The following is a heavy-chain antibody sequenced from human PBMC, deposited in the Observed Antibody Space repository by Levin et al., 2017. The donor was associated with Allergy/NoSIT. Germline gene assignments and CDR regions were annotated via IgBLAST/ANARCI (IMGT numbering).Heavy chain of an antibody. CDR3: AICRRFCY. CDR2: MYPADSDT. V-gene: IGHV5-51*01. D-gene: IGHD3-16*01. CDR1: GYNFPIYW. J-gene: IGHJ4*02. Sequence: HGESLKISCKGSGYNFPIYWIGWVRQMPGEGLEWMGIMYPADSDTRYSPSFQGQVTISVDKSISTAYLQWSSLKASDSAMYYCAICRRFCYWGQGTLVTVSS.